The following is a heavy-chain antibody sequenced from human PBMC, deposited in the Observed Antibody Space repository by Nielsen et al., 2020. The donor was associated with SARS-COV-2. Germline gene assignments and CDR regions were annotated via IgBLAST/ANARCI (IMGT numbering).Heavy chain of an antibody. J-gene: IGHJ4*02. V-gene: IGHV3-30*04. CDR1: GFTFNSYA. Sequence: GESLKISCAASGFTFNSYAIHWVRQSPGKGLEWVTVISFDGLYKQYIDSVRGRFSISRDNSKYTVSLQMDSLRSEDTAVYYCAREDRTNWYGVDYWGQGTLVTVSS. D-gene: IGHD6-13*01. CDR3: AREDRTNWYGVDY. CDR2: ISFDGLYK.